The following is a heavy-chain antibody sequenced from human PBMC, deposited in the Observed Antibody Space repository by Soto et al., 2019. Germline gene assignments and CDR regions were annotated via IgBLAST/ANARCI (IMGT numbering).Heavy chain of an antibody. CDR2: ISHSGST. D-gene: IGHD5-18*01. J-gene: IGHJ4*02. V-gene: IGHV4-30-4*01. Sequence: QVQLQESGPGLVKPSQTLSLTCTVSGGSINSGDYYWSWIRQPPGKGLEWIGSISHSGSTYYNPSLKSRLTISSDSSKTQFSLRLSSVTAADTAVFYCARDRGYNYGPFDSWGQGTLVTVSS. CDR1: GGSINSGDYY. CDR3: ARDRGYNYGPFDS.